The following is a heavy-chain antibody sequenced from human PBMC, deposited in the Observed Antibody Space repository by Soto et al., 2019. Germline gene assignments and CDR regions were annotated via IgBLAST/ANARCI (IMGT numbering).Heavy chain of an antibody. CDR1: GGSFSGYY. Sequence: SETLSLTCAVYGGSFSGYYWSWIRQPPGKGLEWIGEINHSGSTNYNPSLKSRVTISVDTSKNQFSLKLSSVTAADTAVYYCTRGSPYYDFWSGYLHHYDYGMDVWGQGTTFTVSS. V-gene: IGHV4-34*01. CDR2: INHSGST. D-gene: IGHD3-3*01. CDR3: TRGSPYYDFWSGYLHHYDYGMDV. J-gene: IGHJ6*02.